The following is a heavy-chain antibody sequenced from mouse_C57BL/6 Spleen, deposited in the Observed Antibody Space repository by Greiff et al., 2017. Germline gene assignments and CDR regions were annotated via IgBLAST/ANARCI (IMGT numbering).Heavy chain of an antibody. CDR3: ARPFLGSGYFDY. CDR2: IDPSDSYT. CDR1: GYTFTSYW. V-gene: IGHV1-69*01. Sequence: VQLQQPGAELVMPGASVKLSCKASGYTFTSYWMHWVKQRPGQGLVWIGEIDPSDSYTNYNQKFKGKSTLTVDKSSSTAYMQLSSLTSEDSAVYYCARPFLGSGYFDYWGQGTTLTVSS. J-gene: IGHJ2*01. D-gene: IGHD6-1*01.